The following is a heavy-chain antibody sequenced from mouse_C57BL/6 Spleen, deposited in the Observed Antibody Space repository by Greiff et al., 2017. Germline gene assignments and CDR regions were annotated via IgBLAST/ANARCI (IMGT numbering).Heavy chain of an antibody. CDR2: IYPGDGNT. V-gene: IGHV1-82*01. J-gene: IGHJ4*01. Sequence: QVQLQQSGPELVKPGASVKISCKASGYAFSSSWMNWVKQRPGKGLEWIGRIYPGDGNTNYTGKFKGKATLTADKSSSTAYMQLSSLTSEDSAVYFCARRYGSYDAMDYWGQGTSVTVSS. CDR3: ARRYGSYDAMDY. D-gene: IGHD2-10*02. CDR1: GYAFSSSW.